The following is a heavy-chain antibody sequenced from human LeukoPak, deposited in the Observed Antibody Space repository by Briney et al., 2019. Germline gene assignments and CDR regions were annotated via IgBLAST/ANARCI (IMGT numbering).Heavy chain of an antibody. CDR2: INTDGSRI. J-gene: IGHJ5*02. V-gene: IGHV3-74*01. Sequence: VGSLRLSCAASGFTFSNYWMHWVRQAPGKGLVWVSRINTDGSRITYADSVKGRFTISRDNAMNTVYLQMNSLRAEDTAVYYCARVLSGSWDWFDPWGQGTLVTVSS. CDR1: GFTFSNYW. D-gene: IGHD3-22*01. CDR3: ARVLSGSWDWFDP.